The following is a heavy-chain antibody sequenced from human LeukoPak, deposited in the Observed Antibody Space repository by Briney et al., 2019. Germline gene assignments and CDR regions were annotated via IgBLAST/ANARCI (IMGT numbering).Heavy chain of an antibody. Sequence: SETLSLTCAVYGGSFSGYYWSWIRQPPGEGLEWIGEINHSGSTNYNPSLKSRVTISVDTSKNQFSLKLSSVTAADTAVYYCARGGILWWWGTSDAFDIWGQGTMVTVSS. CDR1: GGSFSGYY. CDR3: ARGGILWWWGTSDAFDI. V-gene: IGHV4-34*01. D-gene: IGHD2-21*01. CDR2: INHSGST. J-gene: IGHJ3*02.